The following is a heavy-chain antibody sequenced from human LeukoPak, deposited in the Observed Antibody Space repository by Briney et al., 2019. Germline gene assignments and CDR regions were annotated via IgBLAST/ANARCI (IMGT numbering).Heavy chain of an antibody. Sequence: PGGSLRLSCAASGFTFSSDGMHWVRQASGKGLEWVAFIAYDGRVKYYGDPVKGRFTISRDNSKNTLYLQMISLRPEDTAVYYCVKDRSTKWSFDYWGQGTLVTVSS. D-gene: IGHD2-15*01. CDR2: IAYDGRVK. CDR3: VKDRSTKWSFDY. CDR1: GFTFSSDG. V-gene: IGHV3-30*02. J-gene: IGHJ4*02.